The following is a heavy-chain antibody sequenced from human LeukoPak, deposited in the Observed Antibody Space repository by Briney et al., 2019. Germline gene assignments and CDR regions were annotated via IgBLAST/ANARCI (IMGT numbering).Heavy chain of an antibody. J-gene: IGHJ4*02. D-gene: IGHD5-12*01. Sequence: GASVTVSCTASGYTFSSYGISWVRQAPGQGLEWMGWISAYNGNTNYAQQFQGRVTMTTDTSTSTAYMELRSLRSDDTAVYYCARVPSSGYFRGYLYWGQGTLVTVSS. CDR1: GYTFSSYG. V-gene: IGHV1-18*01. CDR2: ISAYNGNT. CDR3: ARVPSSGYFRGYLY.